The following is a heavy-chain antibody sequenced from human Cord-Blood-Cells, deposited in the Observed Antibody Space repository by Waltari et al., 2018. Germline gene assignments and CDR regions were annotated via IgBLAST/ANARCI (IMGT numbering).Heavy chain of an antibody. Sequence: CAASGFTFSDYYMSWIRQAPGKGLEWVSYVSSSGSTIYYADSVKGRFTISRDNAKNSLYLQMNSLRAEDTAVYYCARDTSAYYDFWSGYYNNWFDPWGQGTLVTVSS. CDR3: ARDTSAYYDFWSGYYNNWFDP. CDR2: VSSSGSTI. CDR1: GFTFSDYY. D-gene: IGHD3-3*01. J-gene: IGHJ5*02. V-gene: IGHV3-11*01.